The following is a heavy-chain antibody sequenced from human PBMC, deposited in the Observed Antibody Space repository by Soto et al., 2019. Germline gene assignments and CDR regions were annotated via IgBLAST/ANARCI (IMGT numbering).Heavy chain of an antibody. D-gene: IGHD3-3*01. Sequence: GGSLRLSCAASGFTFSGSAMHWVRQASGKGLEWVGRIRSKANSYATAYAASVKGRFTISRDDSKNTAYLQMNSLKTEDTAVYYCTRHASDFWSGSNYYYYMDVWGKGTTVTVSS. CDR1: GFTFSGSA. J-gene: IGHJ6*03. CDR2: IRSKANSYAT. CDR3: TRHASDFWSGSNYYYYMDV. V-gene: IGHV3-73*01.